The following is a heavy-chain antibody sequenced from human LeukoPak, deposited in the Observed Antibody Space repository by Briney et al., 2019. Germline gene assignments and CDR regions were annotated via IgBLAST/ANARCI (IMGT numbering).Heavy chain of an antibody. D-gene: IGHD3-9*01. V-gene: IGHV1-2*02. CDR2: INPNSGGT. CDR3: ARDRSPKGPYDILTGYYIAPWFDP. J-gene: IGHJ5*02. CDR1: GYTFTSYA. Sequence: ASVKVSCKASGYTFTSYAMNWVRQAPGQGLEWMGWINPNSGGTNYAQKFQGRVTMTRDTSISTAYMELSRLRSDDTAVYYCARDRSPKGPYDILTGYYIAPWFDPWGQGTLVTVSS.